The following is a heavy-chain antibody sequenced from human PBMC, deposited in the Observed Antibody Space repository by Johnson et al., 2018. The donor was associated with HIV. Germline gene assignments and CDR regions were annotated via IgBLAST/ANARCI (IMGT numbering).Heavy chain of an antibody. CDR3: ARDQGSLYAFDI. CDR2: ISYDGGNK. CDR1: GLTFSSYA. Sequence: QVQLVESGGGVVQPGRSLRLSCAASGLTFSSYAMHWVRQAPGKGLEWVAGISYDGGNKYYADSVKGRFTISRDNSKNTLDLQMNSLRAEDTAVYYCARDQGSLYAFDIGGQGTMVTVSS. D-gene: IGHD6-13*01. J-gene: IGHJ3*02. V-gene: IGHV3-30*04.